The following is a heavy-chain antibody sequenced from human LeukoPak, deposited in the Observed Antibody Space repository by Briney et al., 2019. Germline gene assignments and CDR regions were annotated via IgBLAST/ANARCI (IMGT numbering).Heavy chain of an antibody. J-gene: IGHJ4*02. CDR1: GGSISSYY. D-gene: IGHD3-3*01. CDR2: IYYSGST. Sequence: SETLSLTCTVSGGSISSYYWSWIRQPPGKGLEWIGYIYYSGSTNYNPSLKSRVTISVDTSKNQFSLKLSSVTAADTAVYYCARGGLTIFGVAPFDYWGQGTLVTVSS. CDR3: ARGGLTIFGVAPFDY. V-gene: IGHV4-59*08.